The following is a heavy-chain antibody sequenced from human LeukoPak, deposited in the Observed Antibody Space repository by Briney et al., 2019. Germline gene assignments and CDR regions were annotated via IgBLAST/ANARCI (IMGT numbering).Heavy chain of an antibody. CDR1: GGSFSGYY. CDR3: ARGHHGRLRFFYYYYYMDV. J-gene: IGHJ6*03. D-gene: IGHD3-3*01. V-gene: IGHV4-34*01. CDR2: INHSGST. Sequence: RPSETLSLTCAVYGGSFSGYYWSWIRQPPGKGLEWIGEINHSGSTNYNPSLKSRVTISVDTSKNQFSLKLSSVTAADTAVYYCARGHHGRLRFFYYYYYMDVWGKGTTVAVSS.